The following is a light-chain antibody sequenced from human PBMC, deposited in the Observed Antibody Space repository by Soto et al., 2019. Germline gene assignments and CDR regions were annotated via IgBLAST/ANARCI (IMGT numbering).Light chain of an antibody. Sequence: DIQMTQSPSTLSASVGDRVTITCRASKSISSWLAWYQQKPGKAPKLLIYDASSLESGVPSRFSGSGSGTELTLTSSNPQPYDFSTYYYQKNNRYSIGQGTKVEIK. J-gene: IGKJ1*01. CDR3: QKNNRYS. V-gene: IGKV1-5*01. CDR2: DAS. CDR1: KSISSW.